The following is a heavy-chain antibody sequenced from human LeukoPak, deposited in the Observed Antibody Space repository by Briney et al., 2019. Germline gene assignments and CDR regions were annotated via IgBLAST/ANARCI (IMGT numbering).Heavy chain of an antibody. V-gene: IGHV3-53*01. CDR1: GFTVSSNY. CDR2: IYSGGTT. CDR3: AREPPYGDYFDY. J-gene: IGHJ4*02. D-gene: IGHD4-17*01. Sequence: GGSLRLSCAASGFTVSSNYMSWVRQAPGKGLEWVSVIYSGGTTYYADSVKGRFTISRDNSKNTLYLQMNSPSAEDTAVYYCAREPPYGDYFDYWGQGTLVTVSS.